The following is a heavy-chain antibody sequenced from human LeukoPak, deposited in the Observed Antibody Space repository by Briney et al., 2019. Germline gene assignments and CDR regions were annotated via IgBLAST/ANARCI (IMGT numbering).Heavy chain of an antibody. CDR2: IYTGGST. J-gene: IGHJ4*02. Sequence: GGSLRLSCAASGFTVSSNYMSWVRQAPGKGLEWVSVIYTGGSTYYADSVKGRFTISRDNSKNTLYLQMNSLRAEDTAVYYCAMRGSGGWYEFRDYWGQGTLVTVSS. CDR1: GFTVSSNY. D-gene: IGHD6-19*01. V-gene: IGHV3-53*01. CDR3: AMRGSGGWYEFRDY.